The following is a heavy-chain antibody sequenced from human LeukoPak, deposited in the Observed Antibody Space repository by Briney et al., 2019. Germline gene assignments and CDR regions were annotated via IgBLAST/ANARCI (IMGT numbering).Heavy chain of an antibody. CDR3: ARMLDRIDSWRWPAAIHHFGMDV. J-gene: IGHJ6*02. CDR2: ISAYSGNT. CDR1: GGTFSSYA. V-gene: IGHV1-18*01. Sequence: ASVKVSCKASGGTFSSYAISWVRQAPGQGLEWMGWISAYSGNTYFAQKVQGRVTMTTDTSTTTAYMELRSLRSDDTAAYYCARMLDRIDSWRWPAAIHHFGMDVWGQGTTVIVSS. D-gene: IGHD2-2*01.